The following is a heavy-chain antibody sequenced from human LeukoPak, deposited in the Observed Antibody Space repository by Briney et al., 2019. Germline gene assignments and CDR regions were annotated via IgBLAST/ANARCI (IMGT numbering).Heavy chain of an antibody. J-gene: IGHJ4*02. D-gene: IGHD6-6*01. CDR1: GFTFSSYA. Sequence: GRSLRLSCAASGFTFSSYAMHWVRQAPGKGLEWVAVISYDGSNKYYADSVKGRFTISRDNSKNTLYLQMNSLRAEDTAVYYCASLYSSSSKFDYRGQGTLVTVSS. CDR2: ISYDGSNK. V-gene: IGHV3-30*04. CDR3: ASLYSSSSKFDY.